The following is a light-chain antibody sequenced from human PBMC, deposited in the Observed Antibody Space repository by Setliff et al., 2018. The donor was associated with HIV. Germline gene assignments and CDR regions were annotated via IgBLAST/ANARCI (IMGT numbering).Light chain of an antibody. CDR3: SSYTASSTLV. V-gene: IGLV2-14*03. CDR1: SSDVGGYNY. Sequence: QSALTQPVSVSGSPGQSITISCTGSSSDVGGYNYVSWYQQHPGKAPKLMIYDVSQRPSGVSDRFSGSKSGITASLTISGLQPEDESDYYCSSYTASSTLVFGGGTKSPS. CDR2: DVS. J-gene: IGLJ3*02.